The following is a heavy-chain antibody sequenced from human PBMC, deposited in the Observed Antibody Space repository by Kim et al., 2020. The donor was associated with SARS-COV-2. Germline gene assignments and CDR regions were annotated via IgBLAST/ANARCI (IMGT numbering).Heavy chain of an antibody. Sequence: GGSLRLSCAASGFTFSSYGMHWVRQAPGKGLEWVAVISYDGSNKYYADSVKGRFTISRDNSKNTLYLQMNSLRAEDTAVYYCAKLEVVVPAAELWEDAFDIWGQGTMVTVSS. D-gene: IGHD2-2*01. CDR1: GFTFSSYG. V-gene: IGHV3-30*18. CDR2: ISYDGSNK. CDR3: AKLEVVVPAAELWEDAFDI. J-gene: IGHJ3*02.